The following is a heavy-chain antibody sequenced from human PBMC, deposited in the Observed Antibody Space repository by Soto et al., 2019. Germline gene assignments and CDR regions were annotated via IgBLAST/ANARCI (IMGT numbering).Heavy chain of an antibody. D-gene: IGHD5-12*01. CDR3: ARFASGKSAST. CDR2: IKYDGSEE. V-gene: IGHV3-7*05. J-gene: IGHJ5*02. CDR1: GFTFSDYW. Sequence: EVQVVESGGGLVQPGGSLRLSCAGSGFTFSDYWMSWARQAPRKGLEWVANIKYDGSEEYYVDSVRGRFTISRDNAMNSLHLQMNSLRADDTAVYYCARFASGKSASTWGQGTLVTVSS.